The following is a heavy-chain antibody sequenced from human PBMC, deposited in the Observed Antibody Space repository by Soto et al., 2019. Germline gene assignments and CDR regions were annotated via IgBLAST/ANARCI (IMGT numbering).Heavy chain of an antibody. V-gene: IGHV1-18*01. CDR2: ISAYNGNT. Sequence: GASVKVSCKASGYTFTSPGISWVRQAPDQGLEWMGWISAYNGNTNYAQKLQGRVTMTTDTSTSTAYMELRSLRSDDTAVYYCAREDNWNYDGGWFDPWGQGTLVTVSS. CDR3: AREDNWNYDGGWFDP. J-gene: IGHJ5*02. CDR1: GYTFTSPG. D-gene: IGHD1-7*01.